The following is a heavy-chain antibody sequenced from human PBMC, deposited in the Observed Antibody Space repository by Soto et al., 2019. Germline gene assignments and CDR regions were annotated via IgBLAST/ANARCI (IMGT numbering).Heavy chain of an antibody. D-gene: IGHD4-17*01. CDR1: GFTVSSNY. J-gene: IGHJ4*02. CDR2: IYSGGSK. CDR3: ARGAGVTNEDY. Sequence: EVPLVESGGGLVQPGGSLRLSCAASGFTVSSNYMSWVRQAPGKGLEWVSVIYSGGSKYYADSVKGRFTISRDNSKNTLYLQMNSLRDEDTAVYYCARGAGVTNEDYWGQGTLVTVSS. V-gene: IGHV3-66*01.